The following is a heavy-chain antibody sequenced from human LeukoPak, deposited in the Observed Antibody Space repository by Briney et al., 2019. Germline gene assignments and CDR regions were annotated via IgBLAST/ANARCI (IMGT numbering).Heavy chain of an antibody. V-gene: IGHV4-59*01. CDR3: AGESPTSLDC. CDR1: GGSISSYY. J-gene: IGHJ4*02. D-gene: IGHD6-6*01. CDR2: IYYSGST. Sequence: SETLSLTCTVSGGSISSYYWSWIRQPPGKGLEWIGYIYYSGSTNYNPSLKSRVTISVDTSKNQFSLKLSSVTAADTAVYYCAGESPTSLDCWGQGTLVTVSS.